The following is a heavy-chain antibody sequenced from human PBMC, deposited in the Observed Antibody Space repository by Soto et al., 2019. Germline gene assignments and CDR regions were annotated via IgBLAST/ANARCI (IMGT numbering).Heavy chain of an antibody. V-gene: IGHV4-4*07. J-gene: IGHJ6*02. Sequence: PSETLSLTCTVSGGSISSYYWSGNRQPAGKGLEWIVRIYTSGSTNYNPSLKSRVTVSVYTSKNQFSLKLSSVPAAHTAVYYCARDRYCSSTSRPPTMSYYYGMDVWGQGTTVTVSS. CDR1: GGSISSYY. D-gene: IGHD2-2*01. CDR3: ARDRYCSSTSRPPTMSYYYGMDV. CDR2: IYTSGST.